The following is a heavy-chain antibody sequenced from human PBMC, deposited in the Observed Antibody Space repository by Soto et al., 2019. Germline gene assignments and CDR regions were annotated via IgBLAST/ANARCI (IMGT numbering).Heavy chain of an antibody. D-gene: IGHD3-22*01. CDR2: IIPIFGTA. Sequence: QVQLVQSGAEVKKPGSSVKVSCKASGGTFSSYAISWVRQAPGQGLEWMGGIIPIFGTANYAQKFKGRVTITADESTSTAYMELRSLTSEDTAVYYCARSNMIVVVLGTLLAGTDVWGQGTTVTVSS. CDR1: GGTFSSYA. CDR3: ARSNMIVVVLGTLLAGTDV. V-gene: IGHV1-69*01. J-gene: IGHJ6*02.